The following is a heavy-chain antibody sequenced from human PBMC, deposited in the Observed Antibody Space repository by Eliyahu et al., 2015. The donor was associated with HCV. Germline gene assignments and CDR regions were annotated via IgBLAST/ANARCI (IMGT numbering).Heavy chain of an antibody. CDR1: GGTFSNYA. J-gene: IGHJ4*02. CDR3: ARQYYYDSSAFYYAY. V-gene: IGHV1-69*01. Sequence: EVKKPGSSVKVSCKASGGTFSNYAISWVRQAPGQGLEWMGGIIPIFGTAKYAQKFQDRVTITADESTSTAYMELSSLRSEDTAVYYCARQYYYDSSAFYYAYWGQGTLVTVSS. CDR2: IIPIFGTA. D-gene: IGHD3-22*01.